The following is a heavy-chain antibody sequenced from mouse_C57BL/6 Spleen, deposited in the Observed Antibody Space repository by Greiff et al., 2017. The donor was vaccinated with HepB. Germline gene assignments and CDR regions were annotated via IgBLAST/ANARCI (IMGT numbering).Heavy chain of an antibody. CDR1: GYAFSSSW. CDR2: IYPGDGDT. CDR3: ARFYYGNLYYAMDY. Sequence: VKLQESGPELVKPGASVKISCKASGYAFSSSWMNWVKQRPGKGLEWIGRIYPGDGDTNYNGKFKGKATLTADKSSSTAYMQLSSLTSEDSAVYFCARFYYGNLYYAMDYWGQGTSVTVSS. D-gene: IGHD2-1*01. J-gene: IGHJ4*01. V-gene: IGHV1-82*01.